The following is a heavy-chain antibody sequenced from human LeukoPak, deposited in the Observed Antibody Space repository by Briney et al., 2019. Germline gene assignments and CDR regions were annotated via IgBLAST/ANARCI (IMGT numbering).Heavy chain of an antibody. J-gene: IGHJ4*02. V-gene: IGHV3-23*01. CDR2: ISGSGGST. CDR1: GFTFSSYA. CDR3: ATNLRSGYSSGWLDY. Sequence: QPGGSLRLSCAASGFTFSSYAMSWVRQAPGKGLEWVSAISGSGGSTYYADSVKGRFTISRDNSKNTLYLQMNSLRAEDTAVYYCATNLRSGYSSGWLDYWGQGTLVTVSS. D-gene: IGHD6-19*01.